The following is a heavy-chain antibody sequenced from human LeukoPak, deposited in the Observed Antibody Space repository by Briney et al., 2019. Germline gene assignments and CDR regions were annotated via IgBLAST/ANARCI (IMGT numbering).Heavy chain of an antibody. CDR1: GGSISSSTYK. D-gene: IGHD3-10*01. J-gene: IGHJ5*02. CDR2: LYYTGNT. Sequence: PSETLSLTCFVSGGSISSSTYKWGWIRQPSGKGLEWIGSLYYTGNTYYNPSLKSRVTISVDTSKNQFSLKVNSVTAADTAVYYCARHYYYGPGSYFGFDPWGQGTLVTVSS. CDR3: ARHYYYGPGSYFGFDP. V-gene: IGHV4-39*01.